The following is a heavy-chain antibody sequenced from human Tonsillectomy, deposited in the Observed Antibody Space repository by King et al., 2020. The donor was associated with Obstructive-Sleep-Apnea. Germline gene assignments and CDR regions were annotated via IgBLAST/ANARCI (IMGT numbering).Heavy chain of an antibody. CDR2: IWYDGSNK. V-gene: IGHV3-33*06. Sequence: QLVQSGGGVVQPGRSLRLSCAASGFTFSSYGMNWVRQAPGKGLEWVAVIWYDGSNKYYVDSVKGRFTISRDNSKNTLYLQMNSLRAEDTAVYYCAKVVDTAMGLLDYGGQGTLVPFSS. CDR3: AKVVDTAMGLLDY. D-gene: IGHD5-18*01. J-gene: IGHJ4*02. CDR1: GFTFSSYG.